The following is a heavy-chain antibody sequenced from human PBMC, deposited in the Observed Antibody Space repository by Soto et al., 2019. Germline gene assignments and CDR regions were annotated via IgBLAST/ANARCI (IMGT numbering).Heavy chain of an antibody. D-gene: IGHD4-17*01. CDR2: IYYSGST. CDR3: ASSRGDTDLFDY. Sequence: SETLSLTCTFSCGSIISYYWSWIRQPPGKGLEWIGYIYYSGSTNYNPSLKSRVTISVDTSKNQFSLKLSSVTAADTAVYYCASSRGDTDLFDYWGQGTLVTVSS. J-gene: IGHJ4*02. V-gene: IGHV4-59*01. CDR1: CGSIISYY.